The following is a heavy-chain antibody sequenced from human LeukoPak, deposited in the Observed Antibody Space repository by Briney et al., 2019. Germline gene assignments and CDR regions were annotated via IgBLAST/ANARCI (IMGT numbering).Heavy chain of an antibody. CDR1: GDTFTRNW. CDR2: INPTGDYT. V-gene: IGHV1-46*01. J-gene: IGHJ5*02. D-gene: IGHD1-1*01. CDR3: ARDHSIDDKSWWLDP. Sequence: GASVKVSCKTSGDTFTRNWMHWIRHGPGQGREWMGVINPTGDYTMYAQKFQGRVIVTRDMSSNTDYMELGSLRSDDTAVYYCARDHSIDDKSWWLDPWGQGTLVTVSS.